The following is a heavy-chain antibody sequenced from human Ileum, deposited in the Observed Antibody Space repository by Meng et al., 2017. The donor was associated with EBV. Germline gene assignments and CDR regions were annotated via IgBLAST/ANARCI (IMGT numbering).Heavy chain of an antibody. Sequence: VGAGGGVVHPWTSLGFSLVASGLTFSNYGMYWVRQAPGKGLEWVSVIWYDGSNKYYGDSVKGRFTVSRDNSKNTVSLQMNSLRVEDTAVYYCARLGSGWAADYWGQGTLVTVSS. V-gene: IGHV3-33*01. CDR3: ARLGSGWAADY. J-gene: IGHJ4*02. CDR1: GLTFSNYG. D-gene: IGHD6-19*01. CDR2: IWYDGSNK.